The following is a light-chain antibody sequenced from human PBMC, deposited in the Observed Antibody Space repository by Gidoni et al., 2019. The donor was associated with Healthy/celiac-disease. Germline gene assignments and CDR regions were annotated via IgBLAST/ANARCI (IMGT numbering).Light chain of an antibody. V-gene: IGKV3-15*01. Sequence: EIVMTQSPATLSVSPGERATLPCRASQSVSSNLAWYQQKPDQAPRLLIYGASTRATGIPARFSGSGSGTEFTLTISSLQSEDFAVYYCQQYNNWPITFGQGTRLEIK. CDR2: GAS. CDR1: QSVSSN. J-gene: IGKJ5*01. CDR3: QQYNNWPIT.